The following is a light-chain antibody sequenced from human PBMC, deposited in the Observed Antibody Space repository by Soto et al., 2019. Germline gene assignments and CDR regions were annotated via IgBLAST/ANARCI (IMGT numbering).Light chain of an antibody. Sequence: EIVLTQSPATLSLSPGESATLSCRASQSVSSYLAWYQQKPGQAPRLLIYDASTRATGVPARFSGSGFGTEFSLTISNLQSEDCAVYYCQQYNSWLWTFGQGTKVDIK. CDR3: QQYNSWLWT. J-gene: IGKJ1*01. CDR1: QSVSSY. CDR2: DAS. V-gene: IGKV3-15*01.